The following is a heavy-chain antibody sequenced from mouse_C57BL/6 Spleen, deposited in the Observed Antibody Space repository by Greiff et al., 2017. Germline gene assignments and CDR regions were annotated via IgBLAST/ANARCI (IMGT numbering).Heavy chain of an antibody. J-gene: IGHJ2*01. V-gene: IGHV5-9-1*02. CDR2: ISSGGDYI. CDR3: TREDYVSSKRGFDY. Sequence: EVMLVESGEGLVKPGGSLKLSCAASGFTFSSYAMSWVRQTPEKRLEWVAYISSGGDYIYYADTVKGRFTISRDNARNTLYLQKSSLKAEDTAMYYCTREDYVSSKRGFDYWGQGTTLTVSS. CDR1: GFTFSSYA. D-gene: IGHD1-1*01.